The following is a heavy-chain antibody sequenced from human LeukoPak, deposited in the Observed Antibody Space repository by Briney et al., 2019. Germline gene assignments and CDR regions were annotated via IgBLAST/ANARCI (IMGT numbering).Heavy chain of an antibody. V-gene: IGHV4-4*08. CDR3: ARHSARGYNYIDF. J-gene: IGHJ4*02. Sequence: SETQSLTCAVSGGSVKTYYWSWIRQSPEKGLQWIGFIHATGSTNTFPSLKSRVTISLDTSTNQFSLRLKSVTAADTAVYYCARHSARGYNYIDFWGRGTLVTVSS. D-gene: IGHD5-24*01. CDR2: IHATGST. CDR1: GGSVKTYY.